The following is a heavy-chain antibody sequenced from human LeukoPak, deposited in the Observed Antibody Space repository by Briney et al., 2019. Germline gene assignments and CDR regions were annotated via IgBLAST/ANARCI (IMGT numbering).Heavy chain of an antibody. D-gene: IGHD6-13*01. J-gene: IGHJ5*02. Sequence: SETLSLTCTVSGGSISSYCWSWIRQPAGKGLEWIGRIYTSGSTNYNPSLKSRVTMSVDTSKNQFSLKLSSVTAADTAVYYCARWVKARSSWYGMYNWFDPWGQGTLVAVSS. CDR1: GGSISSYC. CDR2: IYTSGST. V-gene: IGHV4-4*07. CDR3: ARWVKARSSWYGMYNWFDP.